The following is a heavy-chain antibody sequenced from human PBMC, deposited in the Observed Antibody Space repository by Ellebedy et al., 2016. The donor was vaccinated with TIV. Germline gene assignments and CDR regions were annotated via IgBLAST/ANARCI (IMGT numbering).Heavy chain of an antibody. CDR2: INPYSGGT. V-gene: IGHV1-2*02. J-gene: IGHJ6*02. Sequence: ASVKVSCKASGYTFTDYHIHWVRQAPGQGLEWMGWINPYSGGTNYAQEFQGRVTMTRDTSIRTAYMDLSSLRSEDTAVYYCARVRWATVARGVPFHYGMDVWGQGTTVTVTS. CDR3: ARVRWATVARGVPFHYGMDV. D-gene: IGHD3-10*01. CDR1: GYTFTDYH.